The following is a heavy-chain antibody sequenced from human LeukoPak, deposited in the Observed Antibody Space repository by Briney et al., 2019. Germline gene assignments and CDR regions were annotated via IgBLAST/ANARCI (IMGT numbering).Heavy chain of an antibody. CDR1: GGTFSSYA. J-gene: IGHJ4*02. CDR3: ARARVYYDSSGYHFDY. V-gene: IGHV1-69*01. Sequence: GASVKVSCKASGGTFSSYAISWVRQAPGQGLEWMGGIIPIFGTANYAQKFQGRVTITADESTSTAYMELSSLRSEDTAVYYCARARVYYDSSGYHFDYWGQGTLVTVSS. CDR2: IIPIFGTA. D-gene: IGHD3-22*01.